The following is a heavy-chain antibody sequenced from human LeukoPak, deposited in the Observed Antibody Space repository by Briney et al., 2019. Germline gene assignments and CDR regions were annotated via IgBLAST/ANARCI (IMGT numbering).Heavy chain of an antibody. D-gene: IGHD3-22*01. CDR1: GFTFSSYE. Sequence: GGSLRLSCAASGFTFSSYEMNWVRQAPGKGLEWVSYISSSGSTIYYADSVKGRFTISRDNAKNSLYLQMNSLRAEDTAVYYCARDYASSGYYGHYFDYWGQGTLVTVSS. CDR3: ARDYASSGYYGHYFDY. J-gene: IGHJ4*02. V-gene: IGHV3-48*03. CDR2: ISSSGSTI.